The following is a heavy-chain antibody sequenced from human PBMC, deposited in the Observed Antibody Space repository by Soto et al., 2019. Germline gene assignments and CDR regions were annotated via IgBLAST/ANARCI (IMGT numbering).Heavy chain of an antibody. CDR1: GYTFTSYY. D-gene: IGHD6-19*01. CDR2: INPSGGST. V-gene: IGHV1-46*01. J-gene: IGHJ4*02. Sequence: ASVKVSCKASGYTFTSYYMHWVRQAPGQGLEWMGIINPSGGSTSYAQKFQGRVTMTRDTSTSTVYMELSSLRSEDTAVYYCARGRQAVYSSGSSYSYWGQGNLVTVS. CDR3: ARGRQAVYSSGSSYSY.